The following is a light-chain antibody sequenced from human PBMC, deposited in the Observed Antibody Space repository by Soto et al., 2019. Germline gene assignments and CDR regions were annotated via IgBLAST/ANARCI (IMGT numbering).Light chain of an antibody. CDR2: LEGSGSY. Sequence: QLVLTQSSSASASLGSSVKLTCTLSSGHSSYIIAWHQQQPGKAPRYLMKLEGSGSYNKGSGVPDRFSGSSSGADRYLTISQLHYEDEADYYCETWDSNTRVFGGGTKLTVL. J-gene: IGLJ2*01. V-gene: IGLV4-60*02. CDR3: ETWDSNTRV. CDR1: SGHSSYI.